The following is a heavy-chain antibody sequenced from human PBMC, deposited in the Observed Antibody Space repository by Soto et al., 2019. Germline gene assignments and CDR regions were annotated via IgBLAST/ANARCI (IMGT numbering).Heavy chain of an antibody. V-gene: IGHV3-30-3*02. J-gene: IGHJ5*02. CDR2: ISYDGSNK. CDR3: AKIGWFDP. Sequence: QVQLVESGGGVVQPGRSLRLSCAASGFTFSSYAMHWVRQAPGKGLEWVAVISYDGSNKYYADSVKGRFTISRDNSKNTLYLQMNSLRAEDTAVYYGAKIGWFDPWGQGTLVTVSS. CDR1: GFTFSSYA.